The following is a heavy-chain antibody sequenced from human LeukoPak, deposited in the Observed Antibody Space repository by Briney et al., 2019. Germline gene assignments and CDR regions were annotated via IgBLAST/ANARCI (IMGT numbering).Heavy chain of an antibody. J-gene: IGHJ6*03. V-gene: IGHV4-39*07. CDR3: ARRGYDFWSGYPGGYYYYMDV. D-gene: IGHD3-3*01. CDR1: GGSISTSNYY. CDR2: IFYSGST. Sequence: PSETLSLTCTVSGGSISTSNYYWGWIRQPPGKGLEWIGNIFYSGSTYYSPSLRSRVTISLDTSKNQFSLKLSSVTAADTAVYYCARRGYDFWSGYPGGYYYYMDVWGKGTTVTVSS.